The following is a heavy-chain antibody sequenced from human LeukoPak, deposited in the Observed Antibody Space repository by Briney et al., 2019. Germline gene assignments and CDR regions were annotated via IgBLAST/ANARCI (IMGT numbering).Heavy chain of an antibody. V-gene: IGHV5-51*01. CDR3: ARHGVAMGSYYYMDV. J-gene: IGHJ6*03. CDR2: IYPGDSDT. D-gene: IGHD5-12*01. CDR1: GYSFTNYW. Sequence: GESLKISCKSSGYSFTNYWIGWVRQMPGKGLEWMGIIYPGDSDTRYSPSFQGQVTISADKSISTAYLQWNSLKASDTAMYYCARHGVAMGSYYYMDVWGKGTTVTISS.